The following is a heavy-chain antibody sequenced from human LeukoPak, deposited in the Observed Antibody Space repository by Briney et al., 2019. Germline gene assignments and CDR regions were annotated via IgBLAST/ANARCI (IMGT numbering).Heavy chain of an antibody. CDR3: AKCIAVAEDGFDY. Sequence: GGSLRLSCAASGFTFSSYAMSWVRQAPGKGLEWVSGISGSGASRYDADSVKGRVTISRDNSKNTLYLQMNSLRAEDTAVYYCAKCIAVAEDGFDYWGQGTLVTVSS. V-gene: IGHV3-23*01. CDR1: GFTFSSYA. CDR2: ISGSGASR. J-gene: IGHJ4*02. D-gene: IGHD6-19*01.